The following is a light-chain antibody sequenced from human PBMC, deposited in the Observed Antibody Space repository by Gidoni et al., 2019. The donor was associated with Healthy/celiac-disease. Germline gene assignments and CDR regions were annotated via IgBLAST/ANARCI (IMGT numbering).Light chain of an antibody. CDR2: AVS. CDR3: SSYAGSNNFDVV. V-gene: IGLV2-8*01. CDR1: SSDVGGYNY. J-gene: IGLJ2*01. Sequence: QSALTQPPSASGSPGQSVTISCTGTSSDVGGYNYVSWYQQHPGKAPKLLIYAVSKRPSGGPDRCSGSKSGNTASRTVSGLQAEDEDDYYCSSYAGSNNFDVVFGGGTKLTVL.